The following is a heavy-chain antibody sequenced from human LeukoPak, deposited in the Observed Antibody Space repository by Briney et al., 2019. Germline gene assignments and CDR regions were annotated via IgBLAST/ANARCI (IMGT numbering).Heavy chain of an antibody. D-gene: IGHD3-10*01. CDR2: IYYSGTT. CDR1: GGSISGYY. Sequence: PSETLSLTCSVSGGSISGYYWSWIRQPPGKGLEWIGYIYYSGTTIYNPSLKSRLTISLDTSKNQFSLNLSSVTAADTTVYYCARDETHFYGSGSSNWFDPWGQGILVTVSS. J-gene: IGHJ5*02. V-gene: IGHV4-59*12. CDR3: ARDETHFYGSGSSNWFDP.